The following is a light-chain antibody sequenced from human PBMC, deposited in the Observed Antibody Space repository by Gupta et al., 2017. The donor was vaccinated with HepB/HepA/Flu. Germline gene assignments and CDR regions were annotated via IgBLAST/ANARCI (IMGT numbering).Light chain of an antibody. CDR2: LNSDGSH. J-gene: IGLJ3*02. CDR3: QTWGTGYWV. V-gene: IGLV4-69*01. CDR1: SGHSSYA. Sequence: QLVLTQSPSASAPLGASVKPTCTLSSGHSSYAIAWLQQQPEKGPRYLMKLNSDGSHSKGDGIPDRFSGSSSGAERYLTISSLQSEDEADYYCQTWGTGYWVFGGGTKLTVL.